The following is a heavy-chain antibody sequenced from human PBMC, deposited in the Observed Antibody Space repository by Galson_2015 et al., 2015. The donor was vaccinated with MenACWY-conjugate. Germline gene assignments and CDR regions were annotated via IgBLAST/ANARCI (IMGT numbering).Heavy chain of an antibody. V-gene: IGHV3-74*01. D-gene: IGHD2-2*01. CDR1: GFTFSSYW. CDR2: INSDGSST. J-gene: IGHJ6*02. CDR3: ARDPKPSVPAAIDYYYYGMDV. Sequence: SLRLSCAASGFTFSSYWMHWVRQAPGKGLVWASRINSDGSSTSYADSVKGRFTISRDNAKNTLYLQMNSLRAEDTAVYYCARDPKPSVPAAIDYYYYGMDVWGQGTTVTVSS.